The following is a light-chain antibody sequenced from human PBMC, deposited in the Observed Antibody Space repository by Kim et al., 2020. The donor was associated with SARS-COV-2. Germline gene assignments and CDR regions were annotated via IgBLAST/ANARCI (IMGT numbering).Light chain of an antibody. CDR1: QSISSY. V-gene: IGKV1-39*01. Sequence: DIHMTQSPSSLSASVGDRVTITCRASQSISSYLNWYQQKPGKAPKLLIYAASSLQSGVPSRFSGSGSGTDFTLTISSLQPEDFATYYCQQSYSTPYTFGQGPKLQI. CDR3: QQSYSTPYT. J-gene: IGKJ2*01. CDR2: AAS.